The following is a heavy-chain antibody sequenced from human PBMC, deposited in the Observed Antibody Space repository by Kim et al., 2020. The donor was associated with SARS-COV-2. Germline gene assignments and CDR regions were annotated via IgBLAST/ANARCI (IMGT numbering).Heavy chain of an antibody. CDR2: SGST. V-gene: IGHV4-34*13. CDR3: ARGRSELAY. J-gene: IGHJ4*02. Sequence: SGSTNYIPSLKSRVTISLDTSKNQFSLKLTSGTAADTAVYYCARGRSELAYWGQGTLVTVSS.